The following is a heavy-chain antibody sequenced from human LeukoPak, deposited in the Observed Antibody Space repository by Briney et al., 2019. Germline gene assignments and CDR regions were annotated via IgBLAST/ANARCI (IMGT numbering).Heavy chain of an antibody. Sequence: SETLSLTCTVSGGSISSGGHYWTWIRQPPGKGLEWIGYIYYSGSTNYNPSLKSRVTMSVDTSKNQFSLKLSSVTAADTAVYYCARIDRAVAGTIDYWGQGTLVTVSS. CDR3: ARIDRAVAGTIDY. CDR1: GGSISSGGHY. V-gene: IGHV4-61*08. CDR2: IYYSGST. J-gene: IGHJ4*02. D-gene: IGHD6-19*01.